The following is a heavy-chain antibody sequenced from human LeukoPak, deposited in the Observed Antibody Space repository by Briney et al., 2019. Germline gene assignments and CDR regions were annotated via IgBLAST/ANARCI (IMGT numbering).Heavy chain of an antibody. Sequence: GASVKVSCKASGYTFTGYYMHWVRQAPGQGLEWMGWINPNSGGTNYAQKFQGWVTMTRDTSISTAYMELSRLRSDDTAVYYCARDNYYGSGSYYVDAFDIWGQGTMVTVSS. J-gene: IGHJ3*02. CDR1: GYTFTGYY. CDR2: INPNSGGT. CDR3: ARDNYYGSGSYYVDAFDI. V-gene: IGHV1-2*04. D-gene: IGHD3-10*01.